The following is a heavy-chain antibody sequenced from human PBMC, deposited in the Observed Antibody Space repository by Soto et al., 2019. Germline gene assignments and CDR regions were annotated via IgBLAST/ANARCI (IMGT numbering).Heavy chain of an antibody. CDR2: IYHSGST. Sequence: SETLSLTCTVSGGSLSSSSYYWGWIRQPPGKGLEWIGSIYHSGSTYYNPSLKSRVTISVDTSKNQFSLTLSSVPAADTAVYYCARRQDYYDSSGYYNDAFDMWGQGTLVTVSS. J-gene: IGHJ3*02. V-gene: IGHV4-39*01. D-gene: IGHD3-22*01. CDR3: ARRQDYYDSSGYYNDAFDM. CDR1: GGSLSSSSYY.